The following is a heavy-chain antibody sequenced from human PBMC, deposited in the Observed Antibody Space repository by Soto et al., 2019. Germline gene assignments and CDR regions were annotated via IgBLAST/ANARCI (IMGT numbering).Heavy chain of an antibody. J-gene: IGHJ4*02. CDR3: ARVGQFRGYYDFWSGYYMGYYFDY. V-gene: IGHV3-7*01. CDR1: GFTFSSYW. D-gene: IGHD3-3*01. CDR2: IKQDGSEK. Sequence: PGGSLRLSCAASGFTFSSYWMSWVRQAPGKGLEWVANIKQDGSEKYYVDSVKGRFTISRDNAKNSLYLQMNSLRAEDTAVYYCARVGQFRGYYDFWSGYYMGYYFDYWGQGTLVTVSS.